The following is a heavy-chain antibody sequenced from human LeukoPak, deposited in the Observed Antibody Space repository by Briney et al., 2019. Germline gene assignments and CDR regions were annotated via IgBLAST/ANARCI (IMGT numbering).Heavy chain of an antibody. J-gene: IGHJ5*02. CDR2: ISSSSSYI. Sequence: GRSLRRSCAASGFTFSSYSMNWGRQAPGKGLEWVSSISSSSSYIYYADSVKGRFTISRDNSKNSLYLQMNSLRAEDTAVYYCARGVVPAAKVRNWFDPWGQGSLVTVYS. CDR3: ARGVVPAAKVRNWFDP. D-gene: IGHD2-2*01. CDR1: GFTFSSYS. V-gene: IGHV3-21*01.